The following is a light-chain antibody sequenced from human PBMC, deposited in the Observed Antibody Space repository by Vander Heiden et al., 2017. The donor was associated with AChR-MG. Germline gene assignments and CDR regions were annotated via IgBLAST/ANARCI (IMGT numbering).Light chain of an antibody. Sequence: QAALTPPPSVSGSPRPSITISCTGTSSDVGGYNYVSWYQQHPGKAPKLMIYDVSKRPSGVSNRCSGSKSGNTASLTIAGLQAEDEADYYCSSYTSSSTNWVFGGGTKLTVL. J-gene: IGLJ3*02. CDR3: SSYTSSSTNWV. CDR2: DVS. CDR1: SSDVGGYNY. V-gene: IGLV2-14*01.